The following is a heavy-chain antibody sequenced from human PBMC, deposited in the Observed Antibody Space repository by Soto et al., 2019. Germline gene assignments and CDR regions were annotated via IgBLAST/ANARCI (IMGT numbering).Heavy chain of an antibody. V-gene: IGHV3-30*18. CDR2: ISYDGSNK. Sequence: LRLSCAASGFTFSSYGMHWVRQAPGKGLEWVAVISYDGSNKYYADSVKGRFTISRDNSKNTLYLQMNSLRAEDTAVYYCAKDFGGGSYYLLVYGMDVWGQGTTVTVSS. D-gene: IGHD1-26*01. CDR3: AKDFGGGSYYLLVYGMDV. CDR1: GFTFSSYG. J-gene: IGHJ6*02.